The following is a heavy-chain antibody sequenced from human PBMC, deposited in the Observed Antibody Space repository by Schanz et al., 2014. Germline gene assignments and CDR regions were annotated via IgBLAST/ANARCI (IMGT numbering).Heavy chain of an antibody. V-gene: IGHV3-48*04. D-gene: IGHD2-2*01. CDR3: ARRASCSRIGCPFDS. J-gene: IGHJ4*02. Sequence: EVQLLESGGGLVQPGGSLRLSCSASGFSFSSYSMNWVRQAPGKGLEWVSDISSGSSYANYADSVKGRFTISRDNAKNSLYLQMNSLRAEDTAMYYCARRASCSRIGCPFDSCGQGTLVTVSS. CDR1: GFSFSSYS. CDR2: ISSGSSYA.